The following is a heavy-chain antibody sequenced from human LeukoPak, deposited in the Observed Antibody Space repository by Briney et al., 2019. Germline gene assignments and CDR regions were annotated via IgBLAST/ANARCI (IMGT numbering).Heavy chain of an antibody. Sequence: ASVKVSCKASGFTFTSYDINWVRQTPGQGLEWMGWMNPNNGNTGYAQKFQGRVTMTRDTSISTAYMELRSLRSEDTAMYYCVRDGEGVAISVNYWFDPWGQGTLVTVSP. D-gene: IGHD3-10*01. J-gene: IGHJ5*02. CDR1: GFTFTSYD. CDR2: MNPNNGNT. V-gene: IGHV1-8*01. CDR3: VRDGEGVAISVNYWFDP.